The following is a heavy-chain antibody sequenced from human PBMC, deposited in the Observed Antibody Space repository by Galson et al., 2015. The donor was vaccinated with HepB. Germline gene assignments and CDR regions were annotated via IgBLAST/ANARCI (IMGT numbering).Heavy chain of an antibody. D-gene: IGHD5-12*01. J-gene: IGHJ4*02. CDR3: ARNLRGYSGYDAPELLDY. Sequence: SLRLSCAASGFTFSSYWMHWVRQAPGKGLVWVSRINSDGSCTSYADSVKGRFTISRDNAKNTLYLQMNSLRAEDTAVYYCARNLRGYSGYDAPELLDYWGQGTLVTVSS. CDR2: INSDGSCT. V-gene: IGHV3-74*01. CDR1: GFTFSSYW.